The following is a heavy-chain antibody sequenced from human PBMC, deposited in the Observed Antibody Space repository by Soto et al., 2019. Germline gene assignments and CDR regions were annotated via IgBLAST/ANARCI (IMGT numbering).Heavy chain of an antibody. D-gene: IGHD2-2*01. Sequence: PSQTLSLTCAISGDSVSSNSAAWNWIRQSPSRGLEWLGRTYYRSKWYNDYAVSVKSRITINPDTSKNQFSLQLNSVTPEDTAVYYCARVVSYQLLEEYYGMGVWGQGTTVTVSS. J-gene: IGHJ6*02. CDR1: GDSVSSNSAA. CDR2: TYYRSKWYN. CDR3: ARVVSYQLLEEYYGMGV. V-gene: IGHV6-1*01.